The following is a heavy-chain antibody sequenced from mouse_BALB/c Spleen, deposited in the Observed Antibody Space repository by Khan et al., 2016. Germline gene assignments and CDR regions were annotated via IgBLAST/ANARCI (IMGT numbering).Heavy chain of an antibody. D-gene: IGHD1-1*01. CDR2: IYPGDGDT. CDR1: GYTFTSYW. J-gene: IGHJ4*01. Sequence: QVQLKQSGAELARPGASVKLSCKASGYTFTSYWMQWVKQRPGQGLEWIGAIYPGDGDTRYTQKFKGKATLTADKSSSTAYMQLSSLASEDSAVYYCARGGITPFYYAMDYWGQGTSVTVSS. CDR3: ARGGITPFYYAMDY. V-gene: IGHV1-87*01.